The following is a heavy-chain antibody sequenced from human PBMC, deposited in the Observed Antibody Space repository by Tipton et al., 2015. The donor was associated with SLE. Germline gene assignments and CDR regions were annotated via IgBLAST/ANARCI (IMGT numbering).Heavy chain of an antibody. J-gene: IGHJ4*02. V-gene: IGHV4-59*11. D-gene: IGHD1-1*01. CDR1: GAPISRHY. Sequence: LSLTCSVSGAPISRHYWTWIRQPPGKGLEWIGYIFFSGNTKYNPSLNSRITMSIDTSKDQFSLRLTSVTAADPAIYYCARSTNWNSAAYYFDLWGQGKLVTVSS. CDR2: IFFSGNT. CDR3: ARSTNWNSAAYYFDL.